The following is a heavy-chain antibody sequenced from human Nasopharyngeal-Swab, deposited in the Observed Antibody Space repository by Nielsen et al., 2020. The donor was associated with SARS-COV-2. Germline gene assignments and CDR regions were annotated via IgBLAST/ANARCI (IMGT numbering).Heavy chain of an antibody. D-gene: IGHD5-18*01. CDR3: ARVLADTAFGVPVYGMDV. CDR1: GGSISSTF. CDR2: IYDTGST. V-gene: IGHV4-59*12. Sequence: SETLSLTCTVSGGSISSTFWSWIRQPPGKGLEWIGYIYDTGSTNYNSSLTSRVTISVDTSKNQISLKLSSVTAADTAVYYCARVLADTAFGVPVYGMDVWGQGTTVTVSS. J-gene: IGHJ6*02.